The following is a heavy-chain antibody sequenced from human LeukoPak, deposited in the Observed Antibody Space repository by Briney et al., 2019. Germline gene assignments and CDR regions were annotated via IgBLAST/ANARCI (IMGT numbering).Heavy chain of an antibody. D-gene: IGHD3-22*01. CDR3: ARDLYDSSGTDAFDI. V-gene: IGHV1-2*02. J-gene: IGHJ3*02. CDR2: INPNSGGT. CDR1: GYTFTGYY. Sequence: ASVKVSCKASGYTFTGYYMHWMRQAPGQGLEWMGWINPNSGGTNYAQKFQGRVTMTRDTSISTAYMELSRLRSDDTAVYYCARDLYDSSGTDAFDIWGQGTMVTVSS.